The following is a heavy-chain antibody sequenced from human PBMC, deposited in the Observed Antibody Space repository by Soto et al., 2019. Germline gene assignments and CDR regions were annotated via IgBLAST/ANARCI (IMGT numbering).Heavy chain of an antibody. CDR1: GGTFSSYA. Sequence: GASVKVSCKASGGTFSSYAIGWVRQAPGQGLEWMGGIIPIFGTANYAQKFQGRVTITADESTSTAYMELSSLRSEDTAVYYCAAGIQLWYYFDYWGQGTLVTVSS. D-gene: IGHD5-18*01. V-gene: IGHV1-69*13. CDR2: IIPIFGTA. CDR3: AAGIQLWYYFDY. J-gene: IGHJ4*02.